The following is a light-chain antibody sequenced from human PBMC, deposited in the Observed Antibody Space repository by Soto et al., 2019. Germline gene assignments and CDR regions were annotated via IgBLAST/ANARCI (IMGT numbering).Light chain of an antibody. J-gene: IGLJ2*01. CDR3: SSYTRTKTLL. V-gene: IGLV2-14*03. Sequence: QSALTQPASVSGSPGQSITISCTGTSSDVGGYNYVAWYQQHPGKAPKLITYDVYNRPSGVSDRFSASKSGNTASLTISGLQAEDEADYYCSSYTRTKTLLFGGGTKVTVL. CDR1: SSDVGGYNY. CDR2: DVY.